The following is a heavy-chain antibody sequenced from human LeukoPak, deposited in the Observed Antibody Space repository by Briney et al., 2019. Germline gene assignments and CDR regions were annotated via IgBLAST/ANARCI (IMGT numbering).Heavy chain of an antibody. CDR3: AREKVVPAAMQPRRRLGFDY. V-gene: IGHV4-61*02. CDR2: IYTSGST. CDR1: GGSISSGSYY. Sequence: PSQTLSLTCTVSGGSISSGSYYWSWIRQPAGKGLEWIGRIYTSGSTNYNPSLKSRVTISVDTSKNQFSLKLSSVTAADTAVYYCAREKVVPAAMQPRRRLGFDYWGQGTLVTVSS. J-gene: IGHJ4*02. D-gene: IGHD2-2*01.